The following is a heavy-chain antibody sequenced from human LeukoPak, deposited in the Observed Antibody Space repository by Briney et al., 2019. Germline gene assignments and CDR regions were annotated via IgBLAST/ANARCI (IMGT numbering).Heavy chain of an antibody. D-gene: IGHD5-12*01. CDR3: ARDLGLVYYYGMDV. CDR2: ISGRSTHI. J-gene: IGHJ6*02. Sequence: GGSLRLSCAASGFTFSSYSMNWVRQAPGKGLEWVSSISGRSTHIYYADSVKGRFTISRDNAKNSLYLQMNSLRAEDTAAYYCARDLGLVYYYGMDVWGQGTTVTVSS. V-gene: IGHV3-21*01. CDR1: GFTFSSYS.